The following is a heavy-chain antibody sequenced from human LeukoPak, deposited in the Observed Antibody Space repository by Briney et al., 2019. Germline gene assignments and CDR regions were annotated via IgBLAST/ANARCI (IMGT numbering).Heavy chain of an antibody. CDR2: ISYDGSNK. CDR1: GFIFSSYA. Sequence: GGSLRLSCAASGFIFSSYAMHWVRQAPGKGLEWVAVISYDGSNKYYADSVKGRFTISRDNSKNTLYLQMNSLRAEDTAVYYCARDEAAAGTVDYWGQGTLVTVSS. D-gene: IGHD6-13*01. J-gene: IGHJ4*02. CDR3: ARDEAAAGTVDY. V-gene: IGHV3-30*04.